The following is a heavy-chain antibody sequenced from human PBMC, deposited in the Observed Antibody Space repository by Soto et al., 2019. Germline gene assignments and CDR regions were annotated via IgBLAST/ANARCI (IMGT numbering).Heavy chain of an antibody. Sequence: DVQLVESGGDLVQPGGSLRLSCAASGFSFSSYWMTWVRQAPGKGLEWVANIKQDGREKYYVASVKGRFTISRDNGKNLLVLQMDSLTPDDTAVYYCAGEGVRNGAYNGWLDPWGQGTLVTVSS. J-gene: IGHJ5*02. CDR2: IKQDGREK. D-gene: IGHD3-16*01. CDR3: AGEGVRNGAYNGWLDP. V-gene: IGHV3-7*03. CDR1: GFSFSSYW.